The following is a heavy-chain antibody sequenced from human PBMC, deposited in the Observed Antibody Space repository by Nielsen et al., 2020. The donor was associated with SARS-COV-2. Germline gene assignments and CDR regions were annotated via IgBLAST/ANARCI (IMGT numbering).Heavy chain of an antibody. J-gene: IGHJ4*02. CDR1: GGSINNYY. CDR2: IDYSGST. Sequence: SETLSLTCSVSGGSINNYYWSWIRQPPGQGLEWIGYIDYSGSTNYTPSLKSRVTISIDMSKNQFSLKLTSVTAADTAVYYCARGQYRLDYCGQGTLVTVSS. V-gene: IGHV4-59*08. D-gene: IGHD1-1*01. CDR3: ARGQYRLDY.